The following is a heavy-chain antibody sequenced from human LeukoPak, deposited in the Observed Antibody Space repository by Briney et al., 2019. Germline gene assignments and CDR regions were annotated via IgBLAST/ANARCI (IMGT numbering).Heavy chain of an antibody. D-gene: IGHD5-18*01. V-gene: IGHV4-31*03. CDR1: GGSISSGGYY. Sequence: SETLSLTYTVSGGSISSGGYYWSWIRQHPGKGLEWIGYIYYSGSTYYNPSLKSRVTISVDTSKNQFSLKLSSVTAADTAVYYCARGRQPLGYYYYMDVWGKGTTVTVSS. CDR2: IYYSGST. J-gene: IGHJ6*03. CDR3: ARGRQPLGYYYYMDV.